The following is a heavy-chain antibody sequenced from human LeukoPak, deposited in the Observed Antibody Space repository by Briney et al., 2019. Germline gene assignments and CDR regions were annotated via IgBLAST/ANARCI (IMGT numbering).Heavy chain of an antibody. CDR3: ARDHWGRTGLYYYYYMDV. J-gene: IGHJ6*03. V-gene: IGHV3-66*02. Sequence: PGGSLRLSCAASGFTVSSNYMSWVRQAPGKGLEWVSVIYSGGSTYYADSVKGRFTISRDNSKNTLYLQMNSLRAEDTAVYYCARDHWGRTGLYYYYYMDVWGKGTTVTVSS. CDR1: GFTVSSNY. CDR2: IYSGGST. D-gene: IGHD3-16*01.